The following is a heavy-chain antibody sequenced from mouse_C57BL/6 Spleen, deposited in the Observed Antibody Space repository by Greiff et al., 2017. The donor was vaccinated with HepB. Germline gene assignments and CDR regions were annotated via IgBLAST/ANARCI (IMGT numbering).Heavy chain of an antibody. D-gene: IGHD3-2*02. V-gene: IGHV3-6*01. CDR3: ARARQLRLHFDY. Sequence: EVQLQESGPGLVKPSQSLSLTCSVTGYSITSGYYWNWIRQFPGNKLEWMGYISYDGSNNYNPSLKNRISITRDTSKNQFFLKLNSVTTEDTATYYCARARQLRLHFDYWGQGTTLTVSS. J-gene: IGHJ2*01. CDR1: GYSITSGYY. CDR2: ISYDGSN.